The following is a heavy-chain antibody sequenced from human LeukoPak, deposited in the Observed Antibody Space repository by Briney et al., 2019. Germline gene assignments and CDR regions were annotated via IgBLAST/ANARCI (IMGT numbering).Heavy chain of an antibody. CDR2: FYHSGST. J-gene: IGHJ4*02. Sequence: KPSETLSLPCTLSGYSISNGHYWGWIRQPPGKGLEWIGSFYHSGSTYHNPSLKSRVTISVDTSKNPFSLRLSSVTAADTAVYYCARGPSDYYDSSGHYFDYWGQGTLVAVSS. CDR1: GYSISNGHY. CDR3: ARGPSDYYDSSGHYFDY. V-gene: IGHV4-38-2*02. D-gene: IGHD3-22*01.